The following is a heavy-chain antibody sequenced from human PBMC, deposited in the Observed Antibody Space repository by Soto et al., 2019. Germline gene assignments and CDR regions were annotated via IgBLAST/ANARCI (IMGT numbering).Heavy chain of an antibody. Sequence: EASVKVSCKASGYTFTSYAMHWVRQAPGQRLEWMGGINAGNGSTKYSQKFQGRVTITTDKSTSTAYMELSSLRSEDTAVYYCARLAAAGNLDYWGQGTLVTVSS. CDR2: INAGNGST. CDR3: ARLAAAGNLDY. D-gene: IGHD6-13*01. V-gene: IGHV1-3*01. CDR1: GYTFTSYA. J-gene: IGHJ4*02.